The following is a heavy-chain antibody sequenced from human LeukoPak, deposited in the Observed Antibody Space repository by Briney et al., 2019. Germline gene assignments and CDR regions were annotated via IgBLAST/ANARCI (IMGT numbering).Heavy chain of an antibody. CDR3: AKRIIEARENGDSNWLDP. D-gene: IGHD4-17*01. J-gene: IGHJ5*01. CDR1: GDSITNSY. CDR2: NSYGGST. V-gene: IGHV4-59*08. Sequence: SETLTLTCTVSGDSITNSYWNWIRQPPGRGLEWIGRNSYGGSTNYNPSLKSRVIISQDTAKNQFSLELTSVTAADTAIYYCAKRIIEARENGDSNWLDPWGQGTLVTVSS.